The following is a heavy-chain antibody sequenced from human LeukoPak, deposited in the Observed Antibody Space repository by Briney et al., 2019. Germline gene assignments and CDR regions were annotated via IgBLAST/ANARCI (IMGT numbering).Heavy chain of an antibody. D-gene: IGHD5-12*01. J-gene: IGHJ4*02. CDR3: ARSGRGTYYYFDL. CDR1: SYTFTRYG. Sequence: ASVKVSCKAPSYTFTRYGISWVRQAPGQGLEWMGWISGSNGNTNYAQKFLGRVTMTADTSTSTAYMELRSLTSDDTAVYYCARSGRGTYYYFDLWGQGTLVTVSS. CDR2: ISGSNGNT. V-gene: IGHV1-18*01.